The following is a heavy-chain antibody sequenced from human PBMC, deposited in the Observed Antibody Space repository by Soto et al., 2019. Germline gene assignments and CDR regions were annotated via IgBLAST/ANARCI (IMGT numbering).Heavy chain of an antibody. CDR2: INHSGST. CDR3: ASPSWFDP. J-gene: IGHJ5*02. V-gene: IGHV4-34*01. Sequence: QVQLQQWGAGLLEPSETLSLTCAVYGGSFSGYYWSWIRQPPGKGLEWIGEINHSGSTNYNPSLKSRVTISVDTSNNQFSLKLSSVTAADTAVYYCASPSWFDPWGQGTLVTVSS. CDR1: GGSFSGYY.